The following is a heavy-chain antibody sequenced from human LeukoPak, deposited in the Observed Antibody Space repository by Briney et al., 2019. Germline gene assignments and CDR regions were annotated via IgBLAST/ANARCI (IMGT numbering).Heavy chain of an antibody. CDR1: GFTFSSYS. V-gene: IGHV3-21*01. D-gene: IGHD1-26*01. J-gene: IGHJ4*02. Sequence: GGSLRLSCAASGFTFSSYSMNWVRQAPGKGLEWVSSISSSSSYIYYADSVKGRFTISRDNAKNSLYLQMNSLRAEDTAVYYCASDSIVGAITADYWGQGTLVTVSS. CDR2: ISSSSSYI. CDR3: ASDSIVGAITADY.